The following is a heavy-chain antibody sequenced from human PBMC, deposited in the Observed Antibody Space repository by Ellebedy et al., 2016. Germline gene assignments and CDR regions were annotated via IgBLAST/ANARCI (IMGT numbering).Heavy chain of an antibody. J-gene: IGHJ4*02. V-gene: IGHV3-30-3*01. CDR2: ISYDGSNK. CDR1: GFTFSSYA. CDR3: AKGGSLGYCSGGSCYSSSHY. D-gene: IGHD2-15*01. Sequence: GGSLRLSXAASGFTFSSYAMHWVRQAPGKGLEWVAVISYDGSNKYYPDFVKGRFTISRDNSKNTLYLQMNSLRDEDTAVYYCAKGGSLGYCSGGSCYSSSHYWGQGTLVTVSS.